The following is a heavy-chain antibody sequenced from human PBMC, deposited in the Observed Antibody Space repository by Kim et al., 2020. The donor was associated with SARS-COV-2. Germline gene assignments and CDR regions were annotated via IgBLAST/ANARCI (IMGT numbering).Heavy chain of an antibody. V-gene: IGHV4-39*01. CDR2: AYYSGST. CDR1: GDSITSNIYY. D-gene: IGHD4-17*01. J-gene: IGHJ4*02. CDR3: ARLRTTSY. Sequence: SETLSLTCTVSGDSITSNIYYWGWIRQPPGKGLEWIGSAYYSGSTYYNPSLKSRVTISLDTSKNQFSLNLTSVTAEDTAAYYCARLRTTSYWGQGTLVT.